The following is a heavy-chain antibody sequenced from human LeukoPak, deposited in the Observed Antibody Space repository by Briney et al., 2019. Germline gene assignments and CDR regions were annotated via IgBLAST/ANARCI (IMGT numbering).Heavy chain of an antibody. CDR2: ISAYNGNT. J-gene: IGHJ6*02. Sequence: ASVKVSCKASGYTFTSYGISWVRQAPGQGLEWMGWISAYNGNTNYAQKLQGRVTMTTDTSTSTAYMELRSLRSDDTAVYHCARDIPTIFGVVIRGDYYYGMDVWGQGTTVTVSS. CDR1: GYTFTSYG. D-gene: IGHD3-3*01. V-gene: IGHV1-18*01. CDR3: ARDIPTIFGVVIRGDYYYGMDV.